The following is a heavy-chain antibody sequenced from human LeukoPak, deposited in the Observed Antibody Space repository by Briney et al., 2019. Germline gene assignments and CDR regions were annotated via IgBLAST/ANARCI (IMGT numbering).Heavy chain of an antibody. CDR2: IYPTDSHT. J-gene: IGHJ4*02. V-gene: IGHV5-51*01. D-gene: IGHD1-26*01. Sequence: GESLKISCKGSGYFFATYWIAWVRQMPGKGLEWMAIIYPTDSHTKYSPSFQGQVTISAGTSITTAYLQWSSLKASDTAMYYCARSIDSGSPSFDYWGQGTLVTVSS. CDR1: GYFFATYW. CDR3: ARSIDSGSPSFDY.